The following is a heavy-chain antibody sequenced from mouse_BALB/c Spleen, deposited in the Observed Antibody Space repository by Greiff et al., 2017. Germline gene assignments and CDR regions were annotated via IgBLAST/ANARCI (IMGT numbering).Heavy chain of an antibody. J-gene: IGHJ1*01. Sequence: EVHLVESGPGLVKPSQSLSLTCTVTGYSITSDYAWNWIRQFPGNKLEWMGYISYSGSTSYNPSLKSRISITRDTSKNQFFLQLNSVTTEDTATYYCARSYDYDRYFDVWGAGTTVTVSS. D-gene: IGHD2-4*01. CDR3: ARSYDYDRYFDV. CDR1: GYSITSDYA. CDR2: ISYSGST. V-gene: IGHV3-2*02.